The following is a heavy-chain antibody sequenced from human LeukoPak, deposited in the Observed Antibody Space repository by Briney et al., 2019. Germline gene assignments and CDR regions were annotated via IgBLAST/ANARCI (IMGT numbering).Heavy chain of an antibody. CDR2: ISACSGNT. CDR1: GYTFTSYG. Sequence: ASVKVSCKASGYTFTSYGISWVRQAPGQGLEWMGWISACSGNTNYAQKLQGRVTMTTDTSTSTAYMELRSLRSDDTAVYYCARESCSTSCYGMDVWGQGTTVTVSS. V-gene: IGHV1-18*01. J-gene: IGHJ6*02. CDR3: ARESCSTSCYGMDV. D-gene: IGHD2-2*01.